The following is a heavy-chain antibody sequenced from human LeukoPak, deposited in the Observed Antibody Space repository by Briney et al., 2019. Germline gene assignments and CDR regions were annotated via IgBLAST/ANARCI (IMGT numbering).Heavy chain of an antibody. Sequence: ASVKVSCKASGYTFTSYAMHWVRQAPGQRLEWMGWINAGNGNTKYSQKFQGRVTITRDTSASAAYMELSSLRSEDTAVYYCARGPAYSSSWFDYWGQGTLVTVSS. CDR2: INAGNGNT. CDR1: GYTFTSYA. J-gene: IGHJ4*02. D-gene: IGHD6-13*01. V-gene: IGHV1-3*01. CDR3: ARGPAYSSSWFDY.